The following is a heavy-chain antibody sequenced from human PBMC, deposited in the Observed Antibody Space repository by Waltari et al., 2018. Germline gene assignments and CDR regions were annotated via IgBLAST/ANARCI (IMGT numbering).Heavy chain of an antibody. J-gene: IGHJ3*02. D-gene: IGHD3-22*01. Sequence: QVQLVQSGAEVKKPGASVKVSCKVSGYTLTELSMHWVRQAPGKGLEWMGGFEPEEGETIYDQKFQVRVTMTEDTSTDTAYMELSSLRSEDTAVYYCATDLSDSSGYSDAFDIWGQGTMVTVSS. CDR1: GYTLTELS. V-gene: IGHV1-24*01. CDR2: FEPEEGET. CDR3: ATDLSDSSGYSDAFDI.